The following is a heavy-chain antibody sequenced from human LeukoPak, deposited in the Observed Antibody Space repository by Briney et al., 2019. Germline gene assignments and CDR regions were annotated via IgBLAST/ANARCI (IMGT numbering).Heavy chain of an antibody. J-gene: IGHJ6*03. Sequence: SETLSLTCTVSGGSISSGSYYWSWIRQPAGKGLEWIGRIYTSGNTNYNPSLKSRVTMSVDTSKNQFSLKLSSVTAADTAVYYCARADLNYYYYYMDVWGKGTTVTVSS. CDR3: ARADLNYYYYYMDV. CDR2: IYTSGNT. CDR1: GGSISSGSYY. V-gene: IGHV4-61*02.